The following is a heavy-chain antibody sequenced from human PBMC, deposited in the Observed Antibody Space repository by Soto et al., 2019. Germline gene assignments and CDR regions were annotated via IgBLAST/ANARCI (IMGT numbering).Heavy chain of an antibody. Sequence: PGGSLRLSCAAAGFTFSSYSMNWVRQAPGKGLEWVSSISSSSSYIYYADSVKGRFTISRDNAKNSLYLQMNSLRAEDTAVYYCARDPAPAYCGGNCYSGSDYWGQGTLVTVSS. D-gene: IGHD2-21*02. CDR2: ISSSSSYI. V-gene: IGHV3-21*01. J-gene: IGHJ4*02. CDR3: ARDPAPAYCGGNCYSGSDY. CDR1: GFTFSSYS.